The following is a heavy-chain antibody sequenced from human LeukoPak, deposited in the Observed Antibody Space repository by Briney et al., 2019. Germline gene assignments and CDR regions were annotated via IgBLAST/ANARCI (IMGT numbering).Heavy chain of an antibody. J-gene: IGHJ4*02. CDR1: GGSISSSSYY. D-gene: IGHD3-10*01. Sequence: SETLSLTCTASGGSISSSSYYWGWIRQPPGKGLEWIGSIYYSGSTYYNPSLKSRVTISVDTSKNQFSLKLSSVTAADTAVYYCATQGNYFDYWGQGTLVTVSS. CDR2: IYYSGST. V-gene: IGHV4-39*01. CDR3: ATQGNYFDY.